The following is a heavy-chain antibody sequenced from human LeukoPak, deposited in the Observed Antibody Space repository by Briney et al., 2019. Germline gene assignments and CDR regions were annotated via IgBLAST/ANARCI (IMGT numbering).Heavy chain of an antibody. Sequence: GXSLRLSCAASGFTFSSYEMNWVRQAPGKGLEWVSYISSSGSTIYYADSVKGRFTISRDNAKNSLYLQMNSLRAEDTAVYYCARSRGDGYSSLVWYFDLWGRGTLVTVSS. CDR2: ISSSGSTI. J-gene: IGHJ2*01. V-gene: IGHV3-48*03. CDR3: ARSRGDGYSSLVWYFDL. CDR1: GFTFSSYE. D-gene: IGHD6-13*01.